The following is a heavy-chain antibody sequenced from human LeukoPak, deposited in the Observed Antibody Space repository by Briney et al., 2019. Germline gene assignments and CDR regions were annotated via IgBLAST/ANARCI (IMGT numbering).Heavy chain of an antibody. CDR2: IGSDNKT. Sequence: GGALMLCCEASGYSFLESAMTWVRQAPGKVLEWVSSIGSDNKTHYSESVKGRFAISRDNSKSMLFLQLNSLRAEDTALYYCARDLHYYGAMDVWGQGTTVTVSS. V-gene: IGHV3-23*01. J-gene: IGHJ6*02. CDR1: GYSFLESA. D-gene: IGHD3-10*01. CDR3: ARDLHYYGAMDV.